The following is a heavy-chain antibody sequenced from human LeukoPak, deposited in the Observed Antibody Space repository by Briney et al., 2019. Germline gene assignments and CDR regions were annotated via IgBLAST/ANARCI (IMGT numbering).Heavy chain of an antibody. CDR2: IIPIFGTA. CDR3: ARVGYSYGKYYYYGMDV. D-gene: IGHD5-18*01. Sequence: SVKVSCKASGGTFSSYAISWVRQAPGQGPEWMGGIIPIFGTANYAQKFQGRVTITADESTSTAYMELSSLRSEDTAVYYCARVGYSYGKYYYYGMDVWGQGTTVTVSS. J-gene: IGHJ6*02. CDR1: GGTFSSYA. V-gene: IGHV1-69*01.